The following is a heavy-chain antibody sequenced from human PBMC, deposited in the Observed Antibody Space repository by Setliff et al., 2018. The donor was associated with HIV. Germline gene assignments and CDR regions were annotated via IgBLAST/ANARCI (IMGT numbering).Heavy chain of an antibody. Sequence: PGESLKISCKASGYIFTNYWVGWVRQMPGNGLEWMGLIWPDDSETMYSPSFQGQVTVSADKSISTTYLQWTSLKAPDSAMYYCARRPYYDSWSGHQAFDVWGQGTMVTVSS. J-gene: IGHJ3*01. CDR3: ARRPYYDSWSGHQAFDV. CDR1: GYIFTNYW. V-gene: IGHV5-51*01. CDR2: IWPDDSET. D-gene: IGHD3-3*01.